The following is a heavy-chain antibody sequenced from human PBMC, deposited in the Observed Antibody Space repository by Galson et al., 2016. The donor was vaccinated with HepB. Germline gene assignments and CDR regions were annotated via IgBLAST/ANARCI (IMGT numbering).Heavy chain of an antibody. CDR2: IWYDGSND. CDR3: ARVQGYSHGFNWFDP. V-gene: IGHV3-33*01. Sequence: SLRLSCAASGFTFSSCGMHWVRQAPGKGLEWLALIWYDGSNDYYADSVKGRFTISRDNSKNTLYLQLNSLRAEDTAVYYCARVQGYSHGFNWFDPWGQGTLVTVSS. D-gene: IGHD5-18*01. CDR1: GFTFSSCG. J-gene: IGHJ5*02.